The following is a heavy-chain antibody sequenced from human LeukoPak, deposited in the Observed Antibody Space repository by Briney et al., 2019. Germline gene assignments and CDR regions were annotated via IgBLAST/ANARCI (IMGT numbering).Heavy chain of an antibody. J-gene: IGHJ4*02. D-gene: IGHD6-13*01. CDR1: GFTFSSYA. CDR2: INSSGGNT. Sequence: GGSLRLSCAASGFTFSSYAMSWVRQAPGKGLEWVSVINSSGGNTYYADSVKGRFTISRDSSKNTLYLQMNSLRAEDTAIYYCAKGRTGYIPDDWGQGTLVTVSS. V-gene: IGHV3-23*01. CDR3: AKGRTGYIPDD.